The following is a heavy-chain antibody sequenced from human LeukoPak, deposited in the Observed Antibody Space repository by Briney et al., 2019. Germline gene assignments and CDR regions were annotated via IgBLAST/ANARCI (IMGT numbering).Heavy chain of an antibody. J-gene: IGHJ4*02. V-gene: IGHV1-69*06. CDR3: ARDGCSGGSCYYFDY. CDR2: IIPIFGTA. D-gene: IGHD2-15*01. CDR1: GGTFSSYA. Sequence: SVKVSCKASGGTFSSYAISWVRQAPGQGLEWMGGIIPIFGTANYAQKFQGRVTITADKSTSTAYMELSSLRSEDMAVYYCARDGCSGGSCYYFDYWGQGTLVTVSS.